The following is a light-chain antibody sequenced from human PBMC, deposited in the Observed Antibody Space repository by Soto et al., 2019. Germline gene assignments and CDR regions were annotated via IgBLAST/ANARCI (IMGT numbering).Light chain of an antibody. CDR3: RSYAGSNNLV. V-gene: IGLV2-8*01. J-gene: IGLJ2*01. CDR2: DVS. CDR1: SSDVGGYSY. Sequence: QSVLTQPPSASGSPGQSVTISCTGTSSDVGGYSYVSWYQHHPGKAPKLMIYDVSKRPSGVPDRFSGSKSGNTAPLTVSGLRAEEDAYYYCRSYAGSNNLVFGGGTKLTVL.